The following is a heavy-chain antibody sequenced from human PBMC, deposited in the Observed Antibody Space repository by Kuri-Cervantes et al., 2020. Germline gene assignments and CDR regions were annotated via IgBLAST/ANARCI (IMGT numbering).Heavy chain of an antibody. J-gene: IGHJ4*02. D-gene: IGHD3-22*01. CDR3: AREPGSGYFFDY. CDR2: ISYDGSNK. CDR1: GFTFSSYA. V-gene: IGHV3-30*14. Sequence: GESLKISCAASGFTFSSYAMHWVRQAPGKGLEWVAVISYDGSNKYYADSVKGRFTISRDNSKDTLYLQMNSLRAEHTAVYYCAREPGSGYFFDYWGQGTLVTVSS.